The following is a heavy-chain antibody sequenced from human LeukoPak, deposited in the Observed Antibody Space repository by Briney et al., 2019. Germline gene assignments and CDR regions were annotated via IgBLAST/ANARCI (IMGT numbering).Heavy chain of an antibody. CDR3: ARGQPQWLVLYYFDY. Sequence: TGGSLRLSCAASGFTSSSYGMHWVRQAPGKGLEWVSSITGSTGYIHYADSLQGRFTISRDNAKNSLYLQMNSLRAEDTAVYYCARGQPQWLVLYYFDYWGQGTLVTVSS. D-gene: IGHD6-19*01. CDR1: GFTSSSYG. CDR2: ITGSTGYI. V-gene: IGHV3-21*01. J-gene: IGHJ4*02.